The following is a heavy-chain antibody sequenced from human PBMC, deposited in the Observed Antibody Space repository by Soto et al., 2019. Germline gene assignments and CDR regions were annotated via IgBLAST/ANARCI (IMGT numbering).Heavy chain of an antibody. V-gene: IGHV1-18*01. J-gene: IGHJ4*02. Sequence: GPGVKKPGASVKVSCKATGYTFRSYGVTWVRQAPGQGLEWMGWISGYNGNTEYAQKLQGRVTMTTDTSTSTVYMELRSLGSADTAVHYCARDRGVVTSGSGYYFDYWGQGTRVTVSS. D-gene: IGHD3-10*01. CDR3: ARDRGVVTSGSGYYFDY. CDR1: GYTFRSYG. CDR2: ISGYNGNT.